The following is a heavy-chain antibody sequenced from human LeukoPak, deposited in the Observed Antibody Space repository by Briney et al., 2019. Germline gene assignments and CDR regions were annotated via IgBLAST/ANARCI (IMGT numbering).Heavy chain of an antibody. J-gene: IGHJ3*02. D-gene: IGHD3-16*01. CDR2: ISSSSSYI. CDR1: GFTFSSYS. CDR3: ASEQRGGAFDI. V-gene: IGHV3-21*01. Sequence: GGSLRLSCAASGFTFSSYSMNWVRQAPGKGLEWVSSISSSSSYIYYADSVKGRFTISRGNAKNSLYLQMNSLRAEDTAVYYCASEQRGGAFDIWGQGTMVTVSS.